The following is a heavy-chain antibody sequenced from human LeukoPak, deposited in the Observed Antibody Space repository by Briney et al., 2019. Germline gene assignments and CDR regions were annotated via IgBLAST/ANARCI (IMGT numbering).Heavy chain of an antibody. CDR3: ARDLIEMATIPISYYYYYMDV. D-gene: IGHD5-24*01. J-gene: IGHJ6*03. CDR1: GYTFTSYY. Sequence: ASVKVSCKASGYTFTSYYMHWVRQAPGQGLEWMGIINPSGGSTSYAQKFQGRVTMTRDTSTSTVYMELSSLRSEDTAVYYCARDLIEMATIPISYYYYYMDVWGKGTTVTISS. V-gene: IGHV1-46*01. CDR2: INPSGGST.